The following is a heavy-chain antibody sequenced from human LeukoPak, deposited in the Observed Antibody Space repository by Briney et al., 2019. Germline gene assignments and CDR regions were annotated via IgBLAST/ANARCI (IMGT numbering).Heavy chain of an antibody. CDR2: ISYDGGNK. V-gene: IGHV3-30-3*01. CDR1: GFTFSSYA. Sequence: PGGSLRLSCAASGFTFSSYAMHWVRQAPGKGLEWVAVISYDGGNKYYADSVKGRFTISRDNSKNTLYLQMNSLRAEDTAVYYCARWRDYYDSSGYPDYWGQGTLVTVSS. CDR3: ARWRDYYDSSGYPDY. J-gene: IGHJ4*02. D-gene: IGHD3-22*01.